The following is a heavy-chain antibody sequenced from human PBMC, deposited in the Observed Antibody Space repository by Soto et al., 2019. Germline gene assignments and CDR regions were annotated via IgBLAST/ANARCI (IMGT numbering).Heavy chain of an antibody. D-gene: IGHD3-22*01. CDR1: GGSISSGDYY. CDR2: IYYSGST. Sequence: PSETLSLTCTVSGGSISSGDYYWSRIRQPPGKGLEWIGYIYYSGSTYYNPSLKSRVTISVDASKNQFSLKLSSVTAADTAVYYCARGVNGYYFPEYYFDYWGQGTLVTVSS. V-gene: IGHV4-30-4*01. J-gene: IGHJ4*02. CDR3: ARGVNGYYFPEYYFDY.